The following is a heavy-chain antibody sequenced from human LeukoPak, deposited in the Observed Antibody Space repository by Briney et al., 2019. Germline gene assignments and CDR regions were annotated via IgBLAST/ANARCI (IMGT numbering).Heavy chain of an antibody. D-gene: IGHD5-12*01. CDR2: VRGQPYGGKA. J-gene: IGHJ4*02. CDR1: GFTFGDYI. Sequence: AGGSLRLSCTPSGFTFGDYIMSWVRQAPGKGLEWVGFVRGQPYGGKAEYAESLKGRFTISRDDSKSIAYLQMNSLKTEDTAVYYCTREFPRDSGYPFDCWGQGTLVTVSS. CDR3: TREFPRDSGYPFDC. V-gene: IGHV3-49*04.